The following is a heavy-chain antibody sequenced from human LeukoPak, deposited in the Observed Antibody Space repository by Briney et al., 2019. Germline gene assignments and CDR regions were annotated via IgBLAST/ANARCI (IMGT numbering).Heavy chain of an antibody. J-gene: IGHJ4*02. CDR3: AKDRGMATITFAYYFDY. D-gene: IGHD5-24*01. V-gene: IGHV3-23*01. CDR2: ISGSGGST. Sequence: GGSLRLSCAASEFTFSNYAMNWVRQAPGKGLEWVAAISGSGGSTYYADSVKGRFTISRDNSKNTLYLQMNSLRAEDTAVYYWAKDRGMATITFAYYFDYWGQGTLVTVSS. CDR1: EFTFSNYA.